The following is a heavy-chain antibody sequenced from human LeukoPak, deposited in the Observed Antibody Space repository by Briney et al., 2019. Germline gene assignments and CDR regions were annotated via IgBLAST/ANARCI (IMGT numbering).Heavy chain of an antibody. Sequence: PGRSLRLSCAASGFTFSSYAMHWVRQVPGKGLEWVAVISYDGSNKYYADSVKGQFTISRGNSKNTLYLQMNSLRAEDTAVYYCARAPRGYSGYDHYFDYWGQGTLVTVSS. J-gene: IGHJ4*02. CDR1: GFTFSSYA. CDR2: ISYDGSNK. D-gene: IGHD5-12*01. CDR3: ARAPRGYSGYDHYFDY. V-gene: IGHV3-30*04.